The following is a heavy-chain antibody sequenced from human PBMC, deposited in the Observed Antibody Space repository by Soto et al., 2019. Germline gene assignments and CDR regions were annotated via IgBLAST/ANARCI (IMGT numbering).Heavy chain of an antibody. J-gene: IGHJ6*03. V-gene: IGHV1-8*01. D-gene: IGHD2-2*01. CDR2: TNPNSGNT. CDR3: ARGGSGVVVVPAANDYYYMAV. CDR1: GYTFTSYD. Sequence: QVPLVQSGAEVKKPGASLKVSCKASGYTFTSYDINWGRQATGQGLEWLGWTNPNSGNTGYAQKFQGRVPLTRNTSIGTAYTEMSRLRSEDTAVYYCARGGSGVVVVPAANDYYYMAVWGKGTTVTVSS.